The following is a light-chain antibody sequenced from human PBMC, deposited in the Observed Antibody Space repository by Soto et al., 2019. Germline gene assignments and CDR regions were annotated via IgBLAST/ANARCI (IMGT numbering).Light chain of an antibody. CDR3: QHYGRSPLFT. CDR2: GAS. V-gene: IGKV3-20*01. Sequence: EIVLTQSPGTLSLSPGERATLSCRASQSVSSSYLAWYQQKPGQAPRLLIYGASSRAAGIPERLSGSGSGTEFTLTISRLEPEDLAVYYCQHYGRSPLFTFGPGTKVDIK. CDR1: QSVSSSY. J-gene: IGKJ3*01.